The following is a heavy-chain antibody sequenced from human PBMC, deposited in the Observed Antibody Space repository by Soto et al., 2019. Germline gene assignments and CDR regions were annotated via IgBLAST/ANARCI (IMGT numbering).Heavy chain of an antibody. CDR1: GGSFSGYY. V-gene: IGHV4-34*01. D-gene: IGHD3-16*01. J-gene: IGHJ6*02. CDR2: INHSGST. CDR3: ARVVYVLRFDDYYYYGMAV. Sequence: SETLSLTCAVYGGSFSGYYWSWIRQPPGKGLEWIGEINHSGSTNYNPSLKRRVNISVDTSTNQFSLKLSSVTAADTAVYYCARVVYVLRFDDYYYYGMAVWGQGTTVTVSS.